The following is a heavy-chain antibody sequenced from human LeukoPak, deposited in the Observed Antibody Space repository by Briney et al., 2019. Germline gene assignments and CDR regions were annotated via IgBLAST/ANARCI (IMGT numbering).Heavy chain of an antibody. CDR1: GSIFTSYW. CDR2: IYPGDSDT. CDR3: ARRVGTQYYFDY. J-gene: IGHJ4*02. D-gene: IGHD7-27*01. V-gene: IGHV5-51*01. Sequence: GASRQISCEGSGSIFTSYWIGWVRQVAGKGLEWMGIIYPGDSDTRYSPSFQGQVTISADKSISTAYLQWSSLKASDTAMYYCARRVGTQYYFDYWGQGTLVTVSS.